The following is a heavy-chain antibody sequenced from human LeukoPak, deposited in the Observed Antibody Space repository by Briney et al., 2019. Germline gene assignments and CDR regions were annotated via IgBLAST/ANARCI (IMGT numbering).Heavy chain of an antibody. CDR1: GASISGSGYY. Sequence: SETLSLTCTVSGASISGSGYYWSWIRQPAGKGLEWIGRIYTSGSTNYNPSLRSRVTMSVDTSKNQFSLKLSSVTAADTAVYYCASSALRRGYYYYYYMDVWGKGTTVTISS. D-gene: IGHD4-17*01. J-gene: IGHJ6*03. CDR3: ASSALRRGYYYYYYMDV. CDR2: IYTSGST. V-gene: IGHV4-61*02.